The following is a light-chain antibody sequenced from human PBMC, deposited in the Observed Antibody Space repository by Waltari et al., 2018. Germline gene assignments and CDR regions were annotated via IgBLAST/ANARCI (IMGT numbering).Light chain of an antibody. CDR2: WAS. CDR3: QQYYSIPYT. V-gene: IGKV4-1*01. J-gene: IGKJ2*01. Sequence: DIVMTQSPDSLGVSLGERATINCKSSQSVLHTNNKDYLAWYQQKPGQPPKLLIYWASTRDSGVPDRFSGSGSGTDFTLTISSLQAEDVAVYYCQQYYSIPYTFGPGTKLEIK. CDR1: QSVLHTNNKDY.